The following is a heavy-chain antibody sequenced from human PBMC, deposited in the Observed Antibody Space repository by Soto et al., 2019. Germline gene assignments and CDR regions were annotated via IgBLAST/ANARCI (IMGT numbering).Heavy chain of an antibody. V-gene: IGHV4-39*01. CDR3: ARVVVVAATVYYFDY. CDR2: IYYSGST. CDR1: GGSISSSSYY. Sequence: SETLSLTCTVSGGSISSSSYYWGWIRQPPGKGLEWIGSIYYSGSTYYNPSLKSRVTISVDTSKNQFSLKLSSVTAADTAVYYCARVVVVAATVYYFDYWGQGTLVTVSS. J-gene: IGHJ4*02. D-gene: IGHD2-15*01.